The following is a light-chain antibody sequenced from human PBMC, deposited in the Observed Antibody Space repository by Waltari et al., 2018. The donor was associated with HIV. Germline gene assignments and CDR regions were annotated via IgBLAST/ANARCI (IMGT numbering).Light chain of an antibody. CDR1: HTDIRLYTL. J-gene: IGLJ2*01. V-gene: IGLV2-14*01. CDR3: SSYTNTDILL. Sequence: QSALPQPASVSGSPGQSITISCTGAHTDIRLYTLASWSLQHPDKAPQLVLYGVNTRPSGVSDRFSGSKSGNTASLTISSLQAEDEADYYCSSYTNTDILLFGGGTKLTVL. CDR2: GVN.